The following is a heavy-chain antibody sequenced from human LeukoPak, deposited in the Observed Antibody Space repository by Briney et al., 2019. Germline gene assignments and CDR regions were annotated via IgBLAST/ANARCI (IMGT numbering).Heavy chain of an antibody. CDR2: TTHSGST. CDR3: ARLVLYYYGSGSYSRPPFDY. Sequence: SETLSLTCAVYGGSFSDYYWSWIRQPPGKGLEWIGETTHSGSTNYNPSVNSRVTISVDTSKNQFSLKLSSVTAADTAVYYCARLVLYYYGSGSYSRPPFDYWGQGTLVTVSS. CDR1: GGSFSDYY. J-gene: IGHJ4*02. V-gene: IGHV4-34*01. D-gene: IGHD3-10*01.